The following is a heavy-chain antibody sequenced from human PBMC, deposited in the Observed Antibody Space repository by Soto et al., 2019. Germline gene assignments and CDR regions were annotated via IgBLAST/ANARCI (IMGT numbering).Heavy chain of an antibody. D-gene: IGHD6-13*01. CDR1: GYSFTSYW. Sequence: GESLTISCKGSGYSFTSYWIGWARQMPGKGLEWMGIIYPGDSDTRYSPSFQGQVTISADKSISTAYLQWSSLKASDTAMYYCARTAAAGKYYYGMDVWGQGTTVTV. CDR2: IYPGDSDT. CDR3: ARTAAAGKYYYGMDV. V-gene: IGHV5-51*01. J-gene: IGHJ6*02.